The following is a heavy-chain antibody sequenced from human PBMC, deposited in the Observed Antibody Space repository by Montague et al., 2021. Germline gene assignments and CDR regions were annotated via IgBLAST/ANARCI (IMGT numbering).Heavy chain of an antibody. V-gene: IGHV6-1*01. CDR1: GDSDASEDPT. Sequence: CAISGDSDASEDPTCKSNRQSPALDLEWLGGTYYRPKWYYDYAVSVKSRMTISPDTSKNQFSLQLSSVTPEDRAVYYCARDPRYSLSWSFDYWGQGTLVTVSS. D-gene: IGHD6-13*01. J-gene: IGHJ4*02. CDR3: ARDPRYSLSWSFDY. CDR2: TYYRPKWYY.